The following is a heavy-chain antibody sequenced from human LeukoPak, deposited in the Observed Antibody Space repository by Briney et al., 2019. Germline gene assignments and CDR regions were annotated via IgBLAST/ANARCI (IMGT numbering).Heavy chain of an antibody. CDR2: ISSSGSTI. CDR1: GFTFSSYE. CDR3: AKGHGSSWAFLDY. D-gene: IGHD6-13*01. Sequence: GGSLRLSCAASGFTFSSYEMNWVRQAPGKGLEWVSYISSSGSTIYYADSVKGRFTISRDNAKNSLYLQMNSLRVEDTAVYYCAKGHGSSWAFLDYWGQGALVTVSS. J-gene: IGHJ4*02. V-gene: IGHV3-48*03.